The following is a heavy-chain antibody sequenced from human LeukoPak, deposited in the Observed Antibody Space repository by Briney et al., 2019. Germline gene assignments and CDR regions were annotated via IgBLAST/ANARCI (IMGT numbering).Heavy chain of an antibody. CDR3: AKNHRRVVPAAMSWDY. V-gene: IGHV3-23*01. D-gene: IGHD2-2*01. CDR1: GFTFSSYA. Sequence: GGSLRLSCAASGFTFSSYAMSWVRQAPGKGLEWVSAISGSGGSTYYADSVKGRFTISRDNSKNTLCLQMNSLRAEDTAVYYCAKNHRRVVPAAMSWDYWGQGTLVTVSS. J-gene: IGHJ4*02. CDR2: ISGSGGST.